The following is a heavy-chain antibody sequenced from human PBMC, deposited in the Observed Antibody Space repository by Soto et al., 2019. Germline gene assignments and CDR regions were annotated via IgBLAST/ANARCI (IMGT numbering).Heavy chain of an antibody. V-gene: IGHV3-48*03. J-gene: IGHJ5*02. Sequence: GGSLRLSCAASGFTFSSYEMNWVRQAPGKGLEWVSYISSSGSTIYYADSVKGRFTISRDNAKNSLYLQMNSLRAEDTAVYYCARDRLGGFDPWGQGTLVTVSS. CDR1: GFTFSSYE. CDR3: ARDRLGGFDP. D-gene: IGHD6-25*01. CDR2: ISSSGSTI.